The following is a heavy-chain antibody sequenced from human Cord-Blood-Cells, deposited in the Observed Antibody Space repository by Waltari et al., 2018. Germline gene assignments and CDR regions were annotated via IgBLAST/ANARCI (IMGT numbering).Heavy chain of an antibody. CDR3: ARIYCSSTSCYNYFDY. CDR2: IYPGDSDT. D-gene: IGHD2-2*02. CDR1: GYSFTSYW. Sequence: EVQLVQSGAEVKKPGESLKISCKGSGYSFTSYWIGWGRQVPGKGLEWMGIIYPGDSDTRYSPSFQGQVTISADKSISTAYLQWSSLKASDTAMYYCARIYCSSTSCYNYFDYWGQGTLVTVSS. V-gene: IGHV5-51*01. J-gene: IGHJ4*02.